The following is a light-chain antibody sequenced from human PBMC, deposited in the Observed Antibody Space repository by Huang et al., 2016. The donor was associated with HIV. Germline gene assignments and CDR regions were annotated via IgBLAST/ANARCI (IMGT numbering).Light chain of an antibody. J-gene: IGKJ2*01. Sequence: DIEMTQSPSSLSASVGDRVTVNCRGGQDISNYLAWVQQKPGKAPKSLIQSASCLQSGVPSRFSGSGSGTDFTLTISGLQPDDSATYYCHQYYSFPYTFGQGTKLEIK. V-gene: IGKV1-16*01. CDR3: HQYYSFPYT. CDR1: QDISNY. CDR2: SAS.